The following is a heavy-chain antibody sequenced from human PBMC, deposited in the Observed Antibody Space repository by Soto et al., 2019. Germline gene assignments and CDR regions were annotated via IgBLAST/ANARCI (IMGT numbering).Heavy chain of an antibody. J-gene: IGHJ4*02. CDR3: ARHYGKYDYIWGSPYYFDY. V-gene: IGHV4-39*01. D-gene: IGHD3-16*01. CDR1: GGSISSSSYY. CDR2: IYYSGST. Sequence: QLQLQESGPGLVKPSETLSLTCTVSGGSISSSSYYWGWIRQPPGKGLEWIGSIYYSGSTYYNPSLKSRVTISVDTSKNQFSLKLSSVTAADTAVYYCARHYGKYDYIWGSPYYFDYWGQGTLVTVSS.